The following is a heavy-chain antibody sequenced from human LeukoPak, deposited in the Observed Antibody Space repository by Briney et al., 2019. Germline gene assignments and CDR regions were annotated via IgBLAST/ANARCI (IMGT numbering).Heavy chain of an antibody. V-gene: IGHV3-11*04. CDR2: ISSSGSAI. CDR1: GFTFSDYY. D-gene: IGHD1-26*01. J-gene: IGHJ4*02. Sequence: GGSLRLSCAASGFTFSDYYMSWIRQAPGKGLEWVSYISSSGSAIYYADSVKGRFTISRDNAKNSLYLQMNSLRAEDTAVYYCARDGVVGATANHYDYWGQGSLVTVSS. CDR3: ARDGVVGATANHYDY.